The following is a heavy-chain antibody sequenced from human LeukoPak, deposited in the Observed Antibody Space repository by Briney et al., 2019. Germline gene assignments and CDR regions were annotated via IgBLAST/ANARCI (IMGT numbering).Heavy chain of an antibody. CDR1: GFTFSSYA. CDR3: AKDRGKYQRYYYGMDV. J-gene: IGHJ6*02. V-gene: IGHV3-23*01. CDR2: ISGSGGST. D-gene: IGHD2-2*01. Sequence: GGSLRLSCAASGFTFSSYAMSWVRQAPGKGLEWVSAISGSGGSTYYADSVEGWFTISRDNSKNTLYLQMNSLRAEDTAVYYCAKDRGKYQRYYYGMDVWGQGTTVTVSS.